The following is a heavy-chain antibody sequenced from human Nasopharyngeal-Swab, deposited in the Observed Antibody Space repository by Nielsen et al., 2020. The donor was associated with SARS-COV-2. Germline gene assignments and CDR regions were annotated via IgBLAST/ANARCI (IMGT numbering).Heavy chain of an antibody. CDR3: ASRYYDFWSGYPSALDI. CDR2: MNPNSGNT. J-gene: IGHJ3*02. V-gene: IGHV1-8*01. D-gene: IGHD3-3*01. Sequence: WVRQAPGQGLEWMGWMNPNSGNTGYAQKFQGRVTMTRNTSISTAYMELSSLRSEDTAVYYCASRYYDFWSGYPSALDIWGQGTMVTVSS.